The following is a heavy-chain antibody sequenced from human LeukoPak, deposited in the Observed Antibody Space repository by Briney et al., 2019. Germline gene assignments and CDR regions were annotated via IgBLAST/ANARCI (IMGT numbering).Heavy chain of an antibody. V-gene: IGHV4-31*03. Sequence: SQTPSLTCTVSGGSISSGAYYWSWIRQHPGKGLEWIGYIHYSGTTYYNPSLKSRVTISVDTSENQFSLRLSSVTAADTAVYYCARDSVETGVVRAFDYWGQGTLVTVSS. D-gene: IGHD5-18*01. CDR2: IHYSGTT. J-gene: IGHJ4*02. CDR1: GGSISSGAYY. CDR3: ARDSVETGVVRAFDY.